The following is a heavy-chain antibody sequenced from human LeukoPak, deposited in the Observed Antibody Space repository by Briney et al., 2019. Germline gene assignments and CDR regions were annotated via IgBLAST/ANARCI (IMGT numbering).Heavy chain of an antibody. CDR2: IKQDGSEK. Sequence: HPGGSLRLSCAASGFTFSNYWMSWVRQAPGKGLEWVANIKQDGSEKYYVDSVKGRFTISGDNAKNSLYLQMNSLRAEDTAVYYCATSRGSWPDYFDYWGQGTLVTVSS. D-gene: IGHD6-13*01. CDR3: ATSRGSWPDYFDY. J-gene: IGHJ4*02. CDR1: GFTFSNYW. V-gene: IGHV3-7*01.